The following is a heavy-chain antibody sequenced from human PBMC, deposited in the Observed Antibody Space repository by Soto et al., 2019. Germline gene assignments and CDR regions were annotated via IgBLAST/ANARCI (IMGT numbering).Heavy chain of an antibody. Sequence: VGSLRLSCAASGFTFSSYEMNWVRQAPGKGLEWVSYISSSGSTIYYADSVKGRFTISRDNAKNSLYLQMNSLRAEDTAVYYCARALWPYYFDYWGQGTLVTVSS. D-gene: IGHD3-10*01. J-gene: IGHJ4*02. CDR1: GFTFSSYE. CDR2: ISSSGSTI. CDR3: ARALWPYYFDY. V-gene: IGHV3-48*03.